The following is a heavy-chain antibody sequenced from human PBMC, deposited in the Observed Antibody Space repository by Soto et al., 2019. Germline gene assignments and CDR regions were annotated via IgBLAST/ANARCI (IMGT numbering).Heavy chain of an antibody. J-gene: IGHJ3*02. V-gene: IGHV4-30-4*01. CDR2: IYNSGST. D-gene: IGHD1-20*01. CDR1: GGSISSGDYY. Sequence: QVQLQESGPGLVKPSQTLSLTCTVPGGSISSGDYYWSWIRQPPGKGLEWIGYIYNSGSTYYNPSLKSRVTISVDTSKKQISLKLSSVTAAETAVYYCARVRHINAFDIWGQGTMVTVSS. CDR3: ARVRHINAFDI.